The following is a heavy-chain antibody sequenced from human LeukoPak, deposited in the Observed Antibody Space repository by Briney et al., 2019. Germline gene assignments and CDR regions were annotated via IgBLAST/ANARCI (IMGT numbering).Heavy chain of an antibody. Sequence: PSETLSLTCTVSGGSISSYYWSWIRQPPGKGLEWIRYIYYSGSTNYNPSLKSRVTISVDTSKNQFSLKLSSVTAADTAVYYCARERDSSGGHDAFDIWGQGTMVTVSS. CDR3: ARERDSSGGHDAFDI. CDR2: IYYSGST. D-gene: IGHD6-19*01. V-gene: IGHV4-59*01. J-gene: IGHJ3*02. CDR1: GGSISSYY.